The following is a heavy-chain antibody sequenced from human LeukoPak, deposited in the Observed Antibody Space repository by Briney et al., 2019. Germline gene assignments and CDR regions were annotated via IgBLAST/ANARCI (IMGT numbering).Heavy chain of an antibody. CDR1: GFTFSSYA. D-gene: IGHD2-15*01. CDR2: ISNDGRDK. Sequence: GGSLRLSCAASGFTFSSYAMHWVRQAPGKGLEWVAVISNDGRDKHYADSVKGRFTFSRDNSKNTVYLQMNSLRAEDRAVYYCARDRDAPAKYYFDYWGQGTLVTVSS. J-gene: IGHJ4*02. V-gene: IGHV3-30*04. CDR3: ARDRDAPAKYYFDY.